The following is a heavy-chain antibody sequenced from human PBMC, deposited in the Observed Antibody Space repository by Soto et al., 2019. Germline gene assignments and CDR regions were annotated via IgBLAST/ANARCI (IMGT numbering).Heavy chain of an antibody. Sequence: ASVKVSCKASGYTFTSYDINWVRQATGQGLEWMGWMNPNSGNTGYAQKFQGRVTMTRNTSISTAYMELSSLRSEDTAVYYCARGPVLRFLEWQNLVNWFDPWGQGTLVTVSS. CDR2: MNPNSGNT. D-gene: IGHD3-3*01. V-gene: IGHV1-8*01. CDR3: ARGPVLRFLEWQNLVNWFDP. CDR1: GYTFTSYD. J-gene: IGHJ5*02.